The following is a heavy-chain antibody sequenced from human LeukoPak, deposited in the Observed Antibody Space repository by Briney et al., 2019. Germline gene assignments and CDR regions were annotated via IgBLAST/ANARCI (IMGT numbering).Heavy chain of an antibody. CDR3: ARVDLAAAGNAFDI. V-gene: IGHV4-30-2*01. CDR2: IYHSGST. D-gene: IGHD6-13*01. Sequence: SQTLSLTCAVSGGSISSGGYSWSWIRQPPGKGLEWIGYIYHSGSTYYNPSLKSRVTISVDRSKNQFSLKLSSVTAADTAVYYCARVDLAAAGNAFDIWGQGTMVTVSS. J-gene: IGHJ3*02. CDR1: GGSISSGGYS.